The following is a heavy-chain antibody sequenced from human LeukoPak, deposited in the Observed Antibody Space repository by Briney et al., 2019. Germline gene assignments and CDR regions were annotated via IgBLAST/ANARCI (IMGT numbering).Heavy chain of an antibody. CDR3: AKAPGYSSSWYSH. CDR2: ISWNSGNI. CDR1: GFSFDDYA. V-gene: IGHV3-9*01. Sequence: GGSLRLSCAASGFSFDDYAMHWVRHAPGKGLEWVSGISWNSGNIGYADSVKGRFTISRDNAKNSLYLQMNSLRAEDTALYCCAKAPGYSSSWYSHWGQGALVTVSS. D-gene: IGHD6-13*01. J-gene: IGHJ4*02.